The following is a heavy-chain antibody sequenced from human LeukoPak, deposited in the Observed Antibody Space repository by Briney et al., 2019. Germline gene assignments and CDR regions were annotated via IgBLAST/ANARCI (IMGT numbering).Heavy chain of an antibody. J-gene: IGHJ2*01. Sequence: PGESLRLSCAASGFTFSSYAMSWVRQAPGKGLEWVSAISGSGGSTYYADSVKGRFTISRDNSKNTLYLQMNSLSAEDTAVYYCAAVGGCSSTSCYARYFDLWGRGTLVTVSS. CDR1: GFTFSSYA. CDR2: ISGSGGST. CDR3: AAVGGCSSTSCYARYFDL. V-gene: IGHV3-23*01. D-gene: IGHD2-2*01.